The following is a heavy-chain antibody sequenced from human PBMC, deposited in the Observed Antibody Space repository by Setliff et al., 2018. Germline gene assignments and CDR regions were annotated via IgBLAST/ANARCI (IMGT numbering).Heavy chain of an antibody. CDR1: GFNFRDYS. Sequence: PGESLRLSCATSGFNFRDYSMAWVRQAPGKGLEWVAGVIQTGTGLYADSVKGRSLISRDNSKSTIFLQMNYMRPEDTAKYYCAKDTVNDGIWDFDSWGQGIVVTVSS. V-gene: IGHV3-23*01. J-gene: IGHJ4*02. CDR3: AKDTVNDGIWDFDS. D-gene: IGHD1-20*01. CDR2: VIQTGTG.